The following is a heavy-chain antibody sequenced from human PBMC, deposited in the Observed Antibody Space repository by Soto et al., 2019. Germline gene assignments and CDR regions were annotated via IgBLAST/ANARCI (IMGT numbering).Heavy chain of an antibody. V-gene: IGHV3-30*18. CDR2: IFYDGTNQ. CDR3: AKEIPSSGWYPLDY. Sequence: GGSLRLSCAASGFTFSSYGMHWVRQAPGKGLEWVAVIFYDGTNQYYVDSVKGRFTISRDNYKNTLYLQMNSLRAEDTAVYYCAKEIPSSGWYPLDYWGQGTLVTVSS. CDR1: GFTFSSYG. J-gene: IGHJ4*02. D-gene: IGHD6-19*01.